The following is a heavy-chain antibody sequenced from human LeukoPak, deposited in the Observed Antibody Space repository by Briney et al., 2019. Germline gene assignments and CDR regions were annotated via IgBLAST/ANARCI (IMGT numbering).Heavy chain of an antibody. D-gene: IGHD5-18*01. CDR1: GFTFSSYA. CDR3: AKGRGYSYGFYYFDY. CDR2: ISGSGGST. V-gene: IGHV3-23*01. Sequence: GGFLRLSCAASGFTFSSYAVSWVRQAPGKGLEWVSAISGSGGSTYYADSVKGRFTISRDNSKNTLYLQMNSLRAEDTAVYYCAKGRGYSYGFYYFDYWGQGTLVTVSS. J-gene: IGHJ4*02.